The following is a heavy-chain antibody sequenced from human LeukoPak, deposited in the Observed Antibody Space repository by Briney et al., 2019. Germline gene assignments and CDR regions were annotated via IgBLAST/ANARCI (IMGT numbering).Heavy chain of an antibody. V-gene: IGHV4-39*01. Sequence: SETLSLTCNVPGGSISSSSYYWGWIRQPPGKGLEYIGSISYSGSTYYNPSLKSRVTISVDTSKNQFSLKLSSVTAADTAVYYCASLSKYYYESRGFFDYWGQGTLVTVSS. D-gene: IGHD3-22*01. CDR1: GGSISSSSYY. CDR3: ASLSKYYYESRGFFDY. CDR2: ISYSGST. J-gene: IGHJ4*02.